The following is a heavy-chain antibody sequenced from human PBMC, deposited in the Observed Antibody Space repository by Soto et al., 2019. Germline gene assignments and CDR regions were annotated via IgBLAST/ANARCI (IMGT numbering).Heavy chain of an antibody. D-gene: IGHD5-12*01. V-gene: IGHV1-18*01. CDR3: ARSLSGFGGYELDL. J-gene: IGHJ4*02. Sequence: QVQLVQSGAEVKKPGASVKVSCKASGYSFTYYGISWVRQAPGQGLEWMGWLSGYNGNTDYAQKVQGRVTVTSDTSTRTAYMELTSLRPDDTAVYYCARSLSGFGGYELDLWGLGTQVTVSS. CDR2: LSGYNGNT. CDR1: GYSFTYYG.